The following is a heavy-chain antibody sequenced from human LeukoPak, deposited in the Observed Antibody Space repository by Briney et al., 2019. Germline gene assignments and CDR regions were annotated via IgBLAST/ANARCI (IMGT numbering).Heavy chain of an antibody. J-gene: IGHJ4*02. CDR3: ARDLPYDSNGRNPFDY. V-gene: IGHV3-21*01. D-gene: IGHD3-22*01. CDR1: GFTFSTYN. Sequence: PGGSLRLSCAASGFTFSTYNMNWVRQAPGKGLEWVSFISSSSTYIHYADSVKGRFTISRDNAKNSLYLQMNSLRADGTAVYYCARDLPYDSNGRNPFDYWGQGTLVTVPS. CDR2: ISSSSTYI.